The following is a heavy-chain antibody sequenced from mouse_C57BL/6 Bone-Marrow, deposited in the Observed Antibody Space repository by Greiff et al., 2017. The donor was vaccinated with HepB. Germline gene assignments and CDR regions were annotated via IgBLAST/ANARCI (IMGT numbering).Heavy chain of an antibody. J-gene: IGHJ2*01. CDR2: INPNYGTT. CDR3: TGREAYYYGSSPYYFDY. Sequence: EVKLMESGPELVKPGASVKISCKASGYSFTDYNMNWVKQSNGKSLEWIGVINPNYGTTSYNQKFKGKATLTVDQSSSTAYMQLNSLTSEDSAVYYCTGREAYYYGSSPYYFDYWGQGTTLTVSS. V-gene: IGHV1-39*01. D-gene: IGHD1-1*01. CDR1: GYSFTDYN.